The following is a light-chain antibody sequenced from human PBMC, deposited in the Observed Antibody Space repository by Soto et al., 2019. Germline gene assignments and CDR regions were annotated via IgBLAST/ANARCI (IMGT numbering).Light chain of an antibody. CDR2: GVS. J-gene: IGKJ2*01. V-gene: IGKV3-15*01. Sequence: EIVITQSPATLSVSPGERATLSCRASQSVSSNLAWYQQKPGQAPTLLIFGVSARATGIPARFSGSGSGTEFTLTISSLQSEDFAVYYCQHYNNWPFTFGQGTKVDIK. CDR1: QSVSSN. CDR3: QHYNNWPFT.